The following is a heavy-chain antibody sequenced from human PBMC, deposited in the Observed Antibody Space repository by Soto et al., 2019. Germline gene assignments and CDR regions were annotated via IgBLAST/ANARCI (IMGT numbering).Heavy chain of an antibody. V-gene: IGHV3-23*01. D-gene: IGHD3-10*01. J-gene: IGHJ4*02. CDR3: AKDSRLLWFGELLHYFAY. Sequence: GGSLRLSCAASGFTFSSYAMIWVRQAPGKGLEWVSAISGSGGSTYYADSVKGRFTISRDNSKNTLYLQMNSLRAEDTAVYYCAKDSRLLWFGELLHYFAYWGQGTLVTVSS. CDR2: ISGSGGST. CDR1: GFTFSSYA.